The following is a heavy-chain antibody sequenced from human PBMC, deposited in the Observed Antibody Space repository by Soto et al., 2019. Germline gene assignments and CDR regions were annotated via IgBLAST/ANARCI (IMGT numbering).Heavy chain of an antibody. CDR1: GYTFTSYG. V-gene: IGHV1-18*01. J-gene: IGHJ5*02. D-gene: IGHD5-18*01. Sequence: ASVKVSCKASGYTFTSYGISWVRQAPGQGLEWMGWISTYNANTNYAQKLQGRVTMTTDTSTSTAYMELRSLRSDDTAVYYCARLHTAMVNYWFDPWGQGTLVTVSS. CDR3: ARLHTAMVNYWFDP. CDR2: ISTYNANT.